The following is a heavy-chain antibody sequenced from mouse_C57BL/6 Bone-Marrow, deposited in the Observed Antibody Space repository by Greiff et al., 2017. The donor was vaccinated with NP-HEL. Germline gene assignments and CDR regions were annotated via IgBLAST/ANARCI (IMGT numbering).Heavy chain of an antibody. CDR3: ARGPSTVVAFDY. CDR1: GYTFTDYY. V-gene: IGHV1-76*01. J-gene: IGHJ2*01. Sequence: VKLMESGAELVRPGASVKLSCKASGYTFTDYYINWVKQRPGQGLEWIARIYPGSGNTYYNEKFKGKATLTAEKSSSTAYMQLSSLTSEDSAVYFCARGPSTVVAFDYWGQGTTLTVSS. CDR2: IYPGSGNT. D-gene: IGHD1-1*01.